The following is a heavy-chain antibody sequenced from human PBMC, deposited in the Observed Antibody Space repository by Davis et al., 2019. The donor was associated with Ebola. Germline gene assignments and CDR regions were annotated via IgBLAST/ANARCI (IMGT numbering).Heavy chain of an antibody. CDR3: ARASHLDY. Sequence: GESLKISCAASGFTFSTYSMSWFRQAPGKGLEWVSSISSDSDYIYYADSAKGRFTISRDNSKNTLYLQMNSLRAEDTAVYYCARASHLDYWGQGTLVTVSS. J-gene: IGHJ4*02. CDR1: GFTFSTYS. CDR2: ISSDSDYI. V-gene: IGHV3-21*01.